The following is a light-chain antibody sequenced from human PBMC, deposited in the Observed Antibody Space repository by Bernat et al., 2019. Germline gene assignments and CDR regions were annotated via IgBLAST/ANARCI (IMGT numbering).Light chain of an antibody. CDR1: ALPKQY. V-gene: IGLV3-25*03. CDR2: KDN. CDR3: QSTDISGIYRV. J-gene: IGLJ2*01. Sequence: SYELTQPPSVSVSPGQTARITCSGAALPKQYAFWYQQKAGQAPILVIYKDNERPSGTPERFSGSSSGTTVTLTISAVQAEDEADYYCQSTDISGIYRVFGGGTKLTVL.